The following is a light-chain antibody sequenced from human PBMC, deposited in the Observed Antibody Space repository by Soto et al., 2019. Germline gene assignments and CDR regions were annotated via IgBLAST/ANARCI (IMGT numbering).Light chain of an antibody. Sequence: EIVLTHSPATLSLCPWEIATLSCRASQSVSSYLAWYQQKPGQAPRLLIYGASNRATGIPDRFSGSGSGTDFTLTISRLEPEDFAVYYCQQYSSSPWTFGQGTKVDIK. CDR2: GAS. J-gene: IGKJ1*01. CDR3: QQYSSSPWT. V-gene: IGKV3-20*01. CDR1: QSVSSY.